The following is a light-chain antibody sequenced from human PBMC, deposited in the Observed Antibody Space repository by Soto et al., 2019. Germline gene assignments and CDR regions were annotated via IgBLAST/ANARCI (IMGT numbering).Light chain of an antibody. CDR2: VNIDGSH. Sequence: QLVLTQSPSASASLGASVTLTCTLSSGHRNYAIAWHQQQPEKGPRYLMKVNIDGSHNKGDGIPDRFSGSSSGAERYLTISSLQSDDEAEYYCQTWGTGIRVFGGGTKLTVL. CDR1: SGHRNYA. J-gene: IGLJ2*01. CDR3: QTWGTGIRV. V-gene: IGLV4-69*01.